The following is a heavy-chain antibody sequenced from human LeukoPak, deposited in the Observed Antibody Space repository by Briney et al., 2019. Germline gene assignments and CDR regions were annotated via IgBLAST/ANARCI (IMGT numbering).Heavy chain of an antibody. CDR2: ISGSGGST. D-gene: IGHD1-26*01. J-gene: IGHJ3*02. CDR3: AKREWELLGAFDI. CDR1: GFTSSSYA. V-gene: IGHV3-23*01. Sequence: LAGGSLRLSCAASGFTSSSYAMSWVRQAPGKGLEWVSAISGSGGSTYYADSVKGRFTISRDNSKNTLYLQMNSLRAEDTAVYYCAKREWELLGAFDIWGQGTMVTVSS.